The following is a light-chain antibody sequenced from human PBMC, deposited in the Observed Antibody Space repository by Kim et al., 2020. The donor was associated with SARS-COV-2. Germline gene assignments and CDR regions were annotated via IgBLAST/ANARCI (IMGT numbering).Light chain of an antibody. V-gene: IGKV3-20*01. CDR1: QSGSSTD. CDR2: GAY. Sequence: PGERATHSCRGRQSGSSTDLAWYQQKPGQAPRLLIYGAYSRATGIPDRFSGSGSGTDFTLTISRLEAEDFAVYYCQQFGGSPRTFGQGTKVDIK. J-gene: IGKJ1*01. CDR3: QQFGGSPRT.